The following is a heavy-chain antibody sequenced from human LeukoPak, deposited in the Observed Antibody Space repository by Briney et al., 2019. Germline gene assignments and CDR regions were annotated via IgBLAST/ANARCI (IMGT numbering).Heavy chain of an antibody. V-gene: IGHV3-23*01. J-gene: IGHJ4*02. Sequence: PGGSLRLSCVASGFTFSRYAMTWVRQDPGKGLEWVSFISGSADITYYAESVKGRFTISRDNSKNTLYLHMNSLTAGDTAVYFCVKAVGSGRYRHSDYWGQGTLVTVSS. CDR2: ISGSADIT. CDR1: GFTFSRYA. CDR3: VKAVGSGRYRHSDY. D-gene: IGHD3-10*01.